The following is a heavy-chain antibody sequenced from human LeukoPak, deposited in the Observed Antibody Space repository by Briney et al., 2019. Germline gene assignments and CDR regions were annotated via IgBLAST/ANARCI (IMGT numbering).Heavy chain of an antibody. Sequence: PGRSLRLSCAASGFTVSSNYMSSVRQAPGKGLGWVSVIYSGGSTYYADSVKGRFTISRDNSKNTLYLQMSSLRAEDTAVYYCARDSIAAPAVDAFDIWGQGTMVTVSS. CDR3: ARDSIAAPAVDAFDI. CDR2: IYSGGST. V-gene: IGHV3-53*01. J-gene: IGHJ3*02. D-gene: IGHD6-6*01. CDR1: GFTVSSNY.